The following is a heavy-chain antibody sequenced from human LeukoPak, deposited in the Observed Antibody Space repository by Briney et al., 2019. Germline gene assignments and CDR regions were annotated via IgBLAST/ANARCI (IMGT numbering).Heavy chain of an antibody. J-gene: IGHJ3*02. CDR1: GFTFSSYA. CDR3: ARDRLYFPDSTHAFDI. D-gene: IGHD2/OR15-2a*01. CDR2: ISYDGSNK. V-gene: IGHV3-30-3*01. Sequence: PGGSLRLSCAASGFTFSSYAMHWVRQAPGKGLEWVAVISYDGSNKYYADSVKGRFTISRDNSKNTLYLQMNSLRAEDTAVYYCARDRLYFPDSTHAFDIWGQGTMVTVSS.